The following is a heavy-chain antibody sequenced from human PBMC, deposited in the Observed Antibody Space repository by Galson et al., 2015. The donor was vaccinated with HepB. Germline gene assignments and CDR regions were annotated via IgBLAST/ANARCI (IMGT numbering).Heavy chain of an antibody. J-gene: IGHJ3*02. CDR3: ARDRDPGTYYYDSSGYLGAFDI. Sequence: SLRLSCAASGFTFSSYSMNWVRQAPGKGLEWVSYISSSSSTIYYADSVKGRFTISRDNAKNSLYLQMNSLRDEDTAVYYCARDRDPGTYYYDSSGYLGAFDIWGQGTMVTVSS. CDR1: GFTFSSYS. D-gene: IGHD3-22*01. V-gene: IGHV3-48*02. CDR2: ISSSSSTI.